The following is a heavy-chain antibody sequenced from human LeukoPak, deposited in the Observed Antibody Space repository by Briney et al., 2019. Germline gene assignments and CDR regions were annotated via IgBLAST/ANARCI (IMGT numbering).Heavy chain of an antibody. D-gene: IGHD5-18*01. Sequence: GGSLRLSCAASGFTLSSYWMSWVRQAPGKGLEWVANIKQDGSEKYYVDSVKGRFTISRDNAKNSLYLQMNSLRAEDTAVYYCARVLVDTAMVRSWYYFDYWGQGTLVTVSS. CDR3: ARVLVDTAMVRSWYYFDY. CDR1: GFTLSSYW. CDR2: IKQDGSEK. J-gene: IGHJ4*02. V-gene: IGHV3-7*01.